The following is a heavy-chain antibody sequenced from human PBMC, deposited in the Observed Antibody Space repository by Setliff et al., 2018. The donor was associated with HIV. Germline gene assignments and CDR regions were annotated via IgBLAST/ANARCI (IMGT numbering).Heavy chain of an antibody. V-gene: IGHV4-59*01. CDR3: ARALYDSSPSFDY. Sequence: SETLSLTCTVSGGSINNYCCSWIRQPPGKGLEWIGYFCYTGSSNYNRALKSRVTMSLDRSKSQFSLELNSVTAADTALYYCARALYDSSPSFDYWGQGTLVTVSS. CDR1: GGSINNYC. D-gene: IGHD3-22*01. J-gene: IGHJ4*02. CDR2: FCYTGSS.